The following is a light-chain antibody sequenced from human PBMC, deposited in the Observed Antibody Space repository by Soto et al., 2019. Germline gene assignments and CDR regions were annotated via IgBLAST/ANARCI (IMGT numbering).Light chain of an antibody. CDR2: GVY. CDR3: QHYGYSQWT. J-gene: IGKJ1*01. V-gene: IGKV3-20*01. Sequence: IVLTQSPGTLSLSPGERATLSCRASQTGNNNYLAWYQHKSGQAPRLLIYGVYTRASGIPDRFSGSGSGTEFTPTITRLEPEDSAVYFCQHYGYSQWTFGQGTKGEIK. CDR1: QTGNNNY.